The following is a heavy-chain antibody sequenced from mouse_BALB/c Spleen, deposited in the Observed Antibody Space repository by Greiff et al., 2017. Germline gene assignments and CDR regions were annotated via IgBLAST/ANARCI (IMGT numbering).Heavy chain of an antibody. V-gene: IGHV7-3*02. J-gene: IGHJ1*01. CDR1: GFTFTDYY. Sequence: EVKLMESGGGLVQPGGSLRLSCATSGFTFTDYYMSWVRQPPGKALEWLGFIRNKANGYTTEYSASVKGRFTISRDNSQSILYLQMNTLRAEDSATYYCARDMITTGYWYFDVWGAGTTVTVSS. CDR3: ARDMITTGYWYFDV. CDR2: IRNKANGYTT. D-gene: IGHD2-4*01.